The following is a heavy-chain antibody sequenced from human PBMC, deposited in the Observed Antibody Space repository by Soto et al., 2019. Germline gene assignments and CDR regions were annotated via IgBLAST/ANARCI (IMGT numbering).Heavy chain of an antibody. D-gene: IGHD3-22*01. CDR2: ISGSGENI. V-gene: IGHV3-23*01. Sequence: PGGSRRLSCAASGFTFSSYSMSWVRQAPGKGLEWVSYISGSGENIKYADSVKGRFTISRDNSKNTLYLQMNSLRAEDTAVYYCAKGSPNGYYYDSSGYYWAPVCGQGTMVTVSS. CDR3: AKGSPNGYYYDSSGYYWAPV. J-gene: IGHJ6*02. CDR1: GFTFSSYS.